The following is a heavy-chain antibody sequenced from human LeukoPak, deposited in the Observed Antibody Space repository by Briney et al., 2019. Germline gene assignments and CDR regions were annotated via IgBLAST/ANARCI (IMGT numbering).Heavy chain of an antibody. CDR3: ARLSTATRHWLAASDI. V-gene: IGHV1-2*06. J-gene: IGHJ3*02. CDR1: GYYFTDYF. Sequence: ASVKVSCKASGYYFTDYFLYWVRRAPGQGLEWMGRINPDAGDTNYAQTFQGRITMTRDTSISTAYMELSSLKSDDTAVYYCARLSTATRHWLAASDIWGQGTVVTVSS. CDR2: INPDAGDT. D-gene: IGHD6-19*01.